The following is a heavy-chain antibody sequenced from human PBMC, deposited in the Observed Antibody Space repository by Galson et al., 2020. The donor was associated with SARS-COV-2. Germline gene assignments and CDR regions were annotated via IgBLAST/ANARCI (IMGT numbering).Heavy chain of an antibody. CDR2: IYYSGST. D-gene: IGHD3-22*01. CDR1: GGSISSGDYY. CDR3: SRFEYYYDSSYGMDV. Sequence: SETLSLTCTVSGGSISSGDYYWSWIRQPPGKALEWIGYIYYSGSTYYNPSLKSRVTISVDTSKNQFSLKLSSVTAADTAVYYCSRFEYYYDSSYGMDVWCQGTTVTVSS. V-gene: IGHV4-30-4*01. J-gene: IGHJ6*02.